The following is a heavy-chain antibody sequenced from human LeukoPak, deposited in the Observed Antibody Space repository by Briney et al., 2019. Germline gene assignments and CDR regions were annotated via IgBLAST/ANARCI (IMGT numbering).Heavy chain of an antibody. CDR2: ISSSSSYI. D-gene: IGHD6-13*01. V-gene: IGHV3-21*01. J-gene: IGHJ4*02. CDR3: ADSSTGGY. Sequence: PGGSLRLSCAASGFTFSSYSMNWVRQAQGKGLEWVSSISSSSSYIYYADSVKGRFTISRDNAKSSLFLQMNSLRAEDTAVYYCADSSTGGYWRQGTLVTVSS. CDR1: GFTFSSYS.